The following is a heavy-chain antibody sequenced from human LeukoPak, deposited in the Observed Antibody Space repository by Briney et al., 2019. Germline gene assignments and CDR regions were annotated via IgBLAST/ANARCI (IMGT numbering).Heavy chain of an antibody. J-gene: IGHJ6*02. CDR2: ISYDGSNE. D-gene: IGHD2-2*01. V-gene: IGHV3-30*03. CDR1: GFTFSSYG. Sequence: GVSLRLSCAASGFTFSSYGMHWVRQAPGKGLEWVALISYDGSNEYYADSVRGRFTISRDNSKFTLYMQMNSLRADDTAVYYCARVRAGYCTSTSCYTGMDVWGQGTTVTVSS. CDR3: ARVRAGYCTSTSCYTGMDV.